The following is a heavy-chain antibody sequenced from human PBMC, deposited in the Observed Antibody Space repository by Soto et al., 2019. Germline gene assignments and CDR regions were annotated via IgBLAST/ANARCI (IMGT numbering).Heavy chain of an antibody. CDR3: ARRGLDTAMPFAGAGMDV. D-gene: IGHD5-18*01. Sequence: QVQLVQSGAEVKKPGSSVKVSCKASGGTFSSYTISWVRQAPGQGLEWMGRIIPILGIANYAQKFQGRVTITAHKSTSPAYMELSSLRSEATPVYYCARRGLDTAMPFAGAGMDVWGQGTPVTVSS. CDR2: IIPILGIA. J-gene: IGHJ6*02. CDR1: GGTFSSYT. V-gene: IGHV1-69*02.